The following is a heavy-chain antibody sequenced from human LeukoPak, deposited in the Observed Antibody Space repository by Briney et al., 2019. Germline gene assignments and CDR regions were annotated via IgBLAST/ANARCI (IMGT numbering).Heavy chain of an antibody. CDR3: ARRLSSGYSWAFDI. CDR2: IYYNGST. J-gene: IGHJ3*02. CDR1: GGSISTYY. D-gene: IGHD3-22*01. Sequence: SETLSLTCTVSGGSISTYYWSWIRQPPGKGLEWIGYIYYNGSTNYNPSLKSRVTISVDTSTSKNQFSLKLTSVSAADTAVYYCARRLSSGYSWAFDIWGQGTMVTVSS. V-gene: IGHV4-59*01.